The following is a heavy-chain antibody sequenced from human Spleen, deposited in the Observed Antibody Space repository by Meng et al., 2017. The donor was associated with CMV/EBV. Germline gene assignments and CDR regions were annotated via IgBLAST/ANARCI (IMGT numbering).Heavy chain of an antibody. CDR3: AKEGSGWYYGVDV. CDR2: LSSDGHNK. CDR1: GFTFSSYT. D-gene: IGHD6-19*01. Sequence: GESLKISCAASGFTFSSYTMNWVRQAPGKGLEWVAALSSDGHNKYHAESVKGRFTISRDNSKNTVYLQMNRLTTDDTAVYYCAKEGSGWYYGVDVWGQGTTVTVSS. J-gene: IGHJ6*02. V-gene: IGHV3-30*04.